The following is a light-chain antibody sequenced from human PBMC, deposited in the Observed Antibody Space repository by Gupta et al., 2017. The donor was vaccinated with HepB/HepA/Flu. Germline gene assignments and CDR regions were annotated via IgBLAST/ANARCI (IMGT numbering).Light chain of an antibody. Sequence: QSVLTQPPSASGTPGQRVPISCSGSSSNLGSNTVNWYQQLPGTAPKLLIYSNNQRPSGVPDRFSGSKSGTSASLAISGLQSEDEAEYYCAAWDDSLNGWVFGGGTKLTVL. V-gene: IGLV1-44*01. CDR3: AAWDDSLNGWV. CDR2: SNN. J-gene: IGLJ3*02. CDR1: SSNLGSNT.